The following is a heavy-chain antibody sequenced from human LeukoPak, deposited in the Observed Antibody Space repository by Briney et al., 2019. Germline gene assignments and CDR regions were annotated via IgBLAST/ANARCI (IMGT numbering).Heavy chain of an antibody. V-gene: IGHV3-23*01. J-gene: IGHJ4*02. Sequence: PGGSLRLSCAASGFTFSSYAMSWVRQAPGKGLEGVSAISGSGGSTYYADSVKGRFTISRDNSKNTLYLQMNSLRAEDTAVYYCAKDFFGFGELLPHDYWGQGTLVTVSS. D-gene: IGHD3-10*01. CDR2: ISGSGGST. CDR1: GFTFSSYA. CDR3: AKDFFGFGELLPHDY.